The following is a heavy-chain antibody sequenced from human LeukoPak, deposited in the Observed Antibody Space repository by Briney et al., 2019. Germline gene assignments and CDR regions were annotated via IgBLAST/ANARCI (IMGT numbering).Heavy chain of an antibody. Sequence: GRSLRLSCAASGFTFSSYGMHWVRQAPGKGLEWVAVISYDGSNKYYADSVKGRFTISRDNSKNTLYLQMNSLRAVDTAVYYCAKDRGSSGWYSGYWGQGTLVTVSS. CDR1: GFTFSSYG. CDR2: ISYDGSNK. J-gene: IGHJ4*02. V-gene: IGHV3-30*18. CDR3: AKDRGSSGWYSGY. D-gene: IGHD6-19*01.